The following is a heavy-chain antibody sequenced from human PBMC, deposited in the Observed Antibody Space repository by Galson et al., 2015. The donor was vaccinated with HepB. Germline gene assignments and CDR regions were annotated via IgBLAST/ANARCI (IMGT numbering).Heavy chain of an antibody. CDR3: ATRVTRGSAYFDY. D-gene: IGHD2-15*01. J-gene: IGHJ4*02. Sequence: SLRLSCAASGFAFSDSYMTWVRQAPGQGLEWLSYITSSGTYTNYADSVEGRVTTSTDNANNSLYLQMNSLRAEDTAVYYCATRVTRGSAYFDYWGQGTLVTVSS. CDR1: GFAFSDSY. CDR2: ITSSGTYT. V-gene: IGHV3-11*06.